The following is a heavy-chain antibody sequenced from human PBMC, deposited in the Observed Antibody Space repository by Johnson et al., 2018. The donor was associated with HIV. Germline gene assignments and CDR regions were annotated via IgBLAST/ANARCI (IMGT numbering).Heavy chain of an antibody. CDR1: GFTFSSYG. V-gene: IGHV3-30*02. CDR2: IQYDGSNK. J-gene: IGHJ3*02. CDR3: ARDLLSRAFDI. Sequence: QVQLVESGGGVVQPGGSLRLSCAASGFTFSSYGMHWVRQAPGKGLEWVAFIQYDGSNKYYADSVKGRFTISRDNSKTTLYLQMNSLRAEDTAVYYCARDLLSRAFDIWGQGTMVTVSS.